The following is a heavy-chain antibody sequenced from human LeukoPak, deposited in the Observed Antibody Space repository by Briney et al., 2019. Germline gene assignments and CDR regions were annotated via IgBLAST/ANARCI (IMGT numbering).Heavy chain of an antibody. D-gene: IGHD3-10*01. J-gene: IGHJ6*02. CDR1: GYTFTGYD. Sequence: ASVKVSCKASGYTFTGYDINWVRQATGQGLEWMGWMNPNSGNTGYAQKFQGRVTMTRNTSISTAYMELSSLRSEDTAVYYCARGKYYGSGSPYYYYGMDVWGQGTTVTVSS. CDR2: MNPNSGNT. CDR3: ARGKYYGSGSPYYYYGMDV. V-gene: IGHV1-8*01.